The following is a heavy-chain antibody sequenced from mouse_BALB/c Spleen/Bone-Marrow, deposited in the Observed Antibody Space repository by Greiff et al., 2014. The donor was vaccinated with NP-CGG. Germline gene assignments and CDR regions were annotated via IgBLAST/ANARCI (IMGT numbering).Heavy chain of an antibody. D-gene: IGHD2-14*01. CDR2: IWAGGST. V-gene: IGHV2-9*02. CDR3: ARVIRYESYFDY. CDR1: GFSLTSYG. Sequence: QVQLKQSGTRLLAPSQSLSITCTVSGFSLTSYGVHWVRQPPGKGLEWLGVIWAGGSTNYNSALMSRLSISKDNSKSQVFLKMNSLQTDDTAMYYCARVIRYESYFDYWGQGTTLTVSS. J-gene: IGHJ2*01.